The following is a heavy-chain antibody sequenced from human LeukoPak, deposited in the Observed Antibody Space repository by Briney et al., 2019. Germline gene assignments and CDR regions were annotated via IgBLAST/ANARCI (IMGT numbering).Heavy chain of an antibody. V-gene: IGHV3-53*01. D-gene: IGHD6-13*01. J-gene: IGHJ4*02. Sequence: PGGSLRLSCAASGFTVSSNYMSWVRQAPGKGLEGVSVIYSGGSTYYADSVKGRFTISRDNAKNSLYLQMNSLRVEDTAVYYCTKAGARSSSWIDYWGQGPPVTVSS. CDR1: GFTVSSNY. CDR3: TKAGARSSSWIDY. CDR2: IYSGGST.